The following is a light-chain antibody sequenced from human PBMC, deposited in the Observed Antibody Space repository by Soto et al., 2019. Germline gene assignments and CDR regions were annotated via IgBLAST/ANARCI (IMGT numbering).Light chain of an antibody. V-gene: IGKV1-33*01. Sequence: DIQMTQSPSSLSASVGDRVTITCQAGQDIDKFLNWYQQKPGKPPKLLIDDASNLATGVPSRFSGRGSGTDFTFTISSLQPEDVATYYCQQYDDLPITLGQGTRLEIK. J-gene: IGKJ5*01. CDR2: DAS. CDR3: QQYDDLPIT. CDR1: QDIDKF.